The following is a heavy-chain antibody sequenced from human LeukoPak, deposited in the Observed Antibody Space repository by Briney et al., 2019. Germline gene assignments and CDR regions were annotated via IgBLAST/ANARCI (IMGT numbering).Heavy chain of an antibody. CDR3: ARFSYGSGSYPSWFDP. CDR2: IYYSGST. CDR1: GGSISSYY. J-gene: IGHJ5*02. Sequence: SETLSLTCTVSGGSISSYYWSWIRQPPGKGLEWIGYIYYSGSTNYNPSLKSRATISVDTSKNQFSLKLSSVTAADTAVYYCARFSYGSGSYPSWFDPWGQGTLVTVSS. D-gene: IGHD3-10*01. V-gene: IGHV4-59*01.